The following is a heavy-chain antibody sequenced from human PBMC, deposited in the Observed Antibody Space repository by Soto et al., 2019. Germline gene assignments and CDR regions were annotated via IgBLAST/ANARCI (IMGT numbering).Heavy chain of an antibody. J-gene: IGHJ4*01. CDR2: ISTDGNTR. Sequence: EVQLEESGGTLVQPGGSLRLSCAASGFSFSQSWMHWVRQTPGKGLVWVSRISTDGNTRTYADSVKGRFTISRDNAKNTLYLRLNSLRADDTAVYYGGRGYDVVAGHHPLIDYWGRGTLVTVSS. V-gene: IGHV3-74*02. CDR1: GFSFSQSW. CDR3: GRGYDVVAGHHPLIDY. D-gene: IGHD3-9*01.